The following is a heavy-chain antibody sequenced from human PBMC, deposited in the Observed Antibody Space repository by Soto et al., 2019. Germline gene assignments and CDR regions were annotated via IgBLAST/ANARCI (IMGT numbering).Heavy chain of an antibody. D-gene: IGHD2-15*01. CDR2: IYYSGAT. V-gene: IGHV4-31*03. Sequence: QVQLQESGPGLVKPSQTLSLTCTVSGGSISSGGYYWSWIRQHPGKGLEWIGYIYYSGATYYNPSRKGRVTIPVPTSKNQFSLRLSSVTAADTAVYYCARGGLGYCSGGSCYSAELSRYYYGMDVWGQGTTVTVSS. CDR1: GGSISSGGYY. CDR3: ARGGLGYCSGGSCYSAELSRYYYGMDV. J-gene: IGHJ6*02.